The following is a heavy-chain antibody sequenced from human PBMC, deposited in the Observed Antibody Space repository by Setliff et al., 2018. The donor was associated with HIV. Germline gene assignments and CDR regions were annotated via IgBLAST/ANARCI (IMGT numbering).Heavy chain of an antibody. J-gene: IGHJ4*02. D-gene: IGHD3-3*01. V-gene: IGHV3-48*04. CDR1: GFSFSSYA. CDR3: ARDVSWRVRTYIDY. CDR2: ISSSGNSI. Sequence: GGSLRLSCAASGFSFSSYAMQWVRQAPGKGLEYVSYISSSGNSIYYAESVKGRFTISRDNAKNSLYLQMNSLTAEDTAVYYCARDVSWRVRTYIDYWGQGALVTVSS.